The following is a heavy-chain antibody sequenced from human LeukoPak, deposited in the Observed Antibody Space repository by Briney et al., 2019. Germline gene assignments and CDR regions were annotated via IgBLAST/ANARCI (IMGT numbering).Heavy chain of an antibody. Sequence: GGSLRLSCAASGFTFKDSWMSWVRQAPGKGLEWVSAISGSGGRTYYADSVKGRFTISRDNSKNTLYLQMNSLRGEDTAVYYCASRNTSYYFDYWGQGTLVTVSS. V-gene: IGHV3-23*01. CDR3: ASRNTSYYFDY. CDR2: ISGSGGRT. CDR1: GFTFKDSW. J-gene: IGHJ4*02.